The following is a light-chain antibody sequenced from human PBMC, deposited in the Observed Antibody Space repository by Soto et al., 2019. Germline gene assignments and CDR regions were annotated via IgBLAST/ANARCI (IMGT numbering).Light chain of an antibody. CDR1: QSVSISY. J-gene: IGKJ4*01. Sequence: IVLTQSPGTLSLSPGERATLSCRASQSVSISYLAWYLQKPGQAPRLLIYAASSRAAGIPDRFSVTGSGTEFTLTISGVVPEASAVYYCQQWGNSPRVTFGGGPKLDIK. CDR2: AAS. V-gene: IGKV3-20*01. CDR3: QQWGNSPRVT.